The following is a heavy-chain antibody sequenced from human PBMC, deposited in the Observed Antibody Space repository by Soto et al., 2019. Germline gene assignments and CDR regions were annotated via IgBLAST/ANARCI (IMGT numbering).Heavy chain of an antibody. D-gene: IGHD5-18*01. CDR3: ARDLAGYSYGYWWFDP. V-gene: IGHV3-21*01. Sequence: GGSLRLSCAASGFTFSSYSMNWVRQAPGKGLEWVSSISSSSSYIYYADSVKGRFTISRDNAKNSLYLQTNSLRAEDTAVYYCARDLAGYSYGYWWFDPWGQGTLVTVSS. CDR1: GFTFSSYS. CDR2: ISSSSSYI. J-gene: IGHJ5*02.